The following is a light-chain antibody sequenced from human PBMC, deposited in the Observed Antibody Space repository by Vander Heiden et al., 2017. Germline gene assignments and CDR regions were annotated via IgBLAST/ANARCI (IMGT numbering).Light chain of an antibody. V-gene: IGLV1-40*01. Sequence: QSVLTQPPSVSGAPGRRATISCTGSSSNIGAGYDVHWYQRLPGTAPKLLIYGNNNRPSGVPDRFSGSRSGTSVSLAITGLQAEDEADYYCQSSDSSLGGLVFGGGTKLTVL. J-gene: IGLJ2*01. CDR2: GNN. CDR3: QSSDSSLGGLV. CDR1: SSNIGAGYD.